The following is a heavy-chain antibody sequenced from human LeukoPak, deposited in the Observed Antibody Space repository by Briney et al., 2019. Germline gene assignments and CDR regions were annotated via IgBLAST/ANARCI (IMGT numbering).Heavy chain of an antibody. V-gene: IGHV3-66*01. J-gene: IGHJ4*02. CDR3: ARVATDSNGWYQFDY. D-gene: IGHD6-19*01. CDR1: GFTVSSNY. CDR2: IKSGDSV. Sequence: GGSLRLPCAASGFTVSSNYMGWVRQAPGKGLEWVSFIKSGDSVNFADSVKGRFTVSRDNSKNTLYLQMNSLRAEDTAVYYCARVATDSNGWYQFDYWGQGTLVTVSS.